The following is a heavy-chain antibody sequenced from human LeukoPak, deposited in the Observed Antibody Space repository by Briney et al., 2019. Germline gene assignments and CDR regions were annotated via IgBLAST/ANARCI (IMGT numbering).Heavy chain of an antibody. CDR2: INPSGGST. V-gene: IGHV1-46*01. Sequence: GASVKVSCKASGYTFTSYYMHWLRQAPAQGLDWVGIINPSGGSTSYAQKFQGRVTKNRDRSTRTVSMDVSRLRAEDTTLDYCAGDSDGYNPDYWGQGTLVT. CDR1: GYTFTSYY. D-gene: IGHD5-24*01. CDR3: AGDSDGYNPDY. J-gene: IGHJ4*02.